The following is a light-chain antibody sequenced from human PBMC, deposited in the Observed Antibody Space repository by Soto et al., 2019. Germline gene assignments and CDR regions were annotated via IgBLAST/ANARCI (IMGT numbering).Light chain of an antibody. V-gene: IGKV3-15*01. Sequence: EIVMTQSPVALSVSPGESAALSCRASQSVGRNFAWYQQRPGQAPRVLIYGTSTRATGVPARFSGSGSGTDFTLTISSLQSEYFAFYYCQQYNKWPYTFGQGTRLEIK. CDR2: GTS. CDR1: QSVGRN. CDR3: QQYNKWPYT. J-gene: IGKJ2*01.